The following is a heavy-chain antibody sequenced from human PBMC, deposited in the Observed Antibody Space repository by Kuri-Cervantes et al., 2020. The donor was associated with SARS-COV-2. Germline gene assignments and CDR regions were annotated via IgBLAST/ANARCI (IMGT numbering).Heavy chain of an antibody. V-gene: IGHV5-51*01. D-gene: IGHD4-17*01. CDR2: IYPGDSDT. CDR3: ARRAYGEQVDYYYMDV. CDR1: GYSFTSYW. Sequence: GESLKISCKGSGYSFTSYWIGWVRQMPGKGLEWMGIIYPGDSDTRYSPSFQGQVIISADKSISTAFLQWSSLKASDTAMYYCARRAYGEQVDYYYMDVWGKGTTVTVSS. J-gene: IGHJ6*03.